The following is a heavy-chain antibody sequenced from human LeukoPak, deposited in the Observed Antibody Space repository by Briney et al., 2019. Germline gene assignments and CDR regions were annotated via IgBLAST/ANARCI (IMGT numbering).Heavy chain of an antibody. J-gene: IGHJ3*02. V-gene: IGHV4-59*01. Sequence: PSETLSLTCTVSGGSISSYYWSWIRQPPGKGLEWIGYTYYSGSTNYNPSLKSRVTISVDTSKNQFSLKLSSVTAADTAVYYCARGCSSTNDAFDIWGQGTMVTVSS. CDR1: GGSISSYY. CDR3: ARGCSSTNDAFDI. D-gene: IGHD2-2*01. CDR2: TYYSGST.